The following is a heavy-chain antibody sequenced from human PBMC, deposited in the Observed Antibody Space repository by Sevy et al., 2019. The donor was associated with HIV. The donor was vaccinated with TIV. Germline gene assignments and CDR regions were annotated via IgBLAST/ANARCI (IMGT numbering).Heavy chain of an antibody. CDR1: GGSISSYY. D-gene: IGHD2-2*01. CDR2: IYTSGST. J-gene: IGHJ5*02. CDR3: ARDFCSSTSCLNWFDP. Sequence: SETLSLTCTVSGGSISSYYWSWIRQPAGKGLEWIGRIYTSGSTNYNPSLKSRVTMSVDTSKNQFSLKLSSVTAADTAVYYCARDFCSSTSCLNWFDPWGQGTLVTVSS. V-gene: IGHV4-4*07.